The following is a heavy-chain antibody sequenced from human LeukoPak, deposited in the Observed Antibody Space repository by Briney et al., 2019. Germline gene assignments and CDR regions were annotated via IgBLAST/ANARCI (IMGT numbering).Heavy chain of an antibody. V-gene: IGHV1-8*03. CDR1: GGTFSSYD. Sequence: GASVKVSCKASGGTFSSYDINWVRQATGQGLEWMGWMNPNSGNTGYAQKFQGRVTITRNTSISTAYMELSSLRSEDTAVYYCARGRGPQKHYYYYYMDVWGKGTTVTVSS. CDR2: MNPNSGNT. CDR3: ARGRGPQKHYYYYYMDV. J-gene: IGHJ6*03.